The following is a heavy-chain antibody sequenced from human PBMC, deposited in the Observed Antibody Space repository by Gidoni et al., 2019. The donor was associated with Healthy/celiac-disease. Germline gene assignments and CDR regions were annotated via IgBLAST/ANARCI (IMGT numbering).Heavy chain of an antibody. CDR1: GFTFSSYA. V-gene: IGHV3-23*01. CDR2: ISGSGGST. CDR3: AKGWIAFKGPWYY. J-gene: IGHJ4*02. Sequence: EVQLLESGGGLVQPGGSLRLACSASGFTFSSYAMSWVRQAPGKGLEWVSAISGSGGSTYYADSVKGRFTISRDNSKNTLYLQMNSLRAEDTAVYYCAKGWIAFKGPWYYWGQGTLVTVSS. D-gene: IGHD3-3*02.